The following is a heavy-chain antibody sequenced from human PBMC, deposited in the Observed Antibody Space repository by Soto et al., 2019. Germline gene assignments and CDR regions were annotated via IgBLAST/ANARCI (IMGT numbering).Heavy chain of an antibody. D-gene: IGHD6-6*01. CDR2: IIPIFGTA. CDR1: GGTFSSYA. CDR3: ARGVVEQLVGYYYGMDV. J-gene: IGHJ6*02. V-gene: IGHV1-69*01. Sequence: QVQLVQSGAEVKKPGSSVKVSCKASGGTFSSYAISWVRQAPGQGLEWMGGIIPIFGTANYAQKFQGRVTITADESTSTAYMELSSLRSEDTAVYYCARGVVEQLVGYYYGMDVWGQGTTVTVSS.